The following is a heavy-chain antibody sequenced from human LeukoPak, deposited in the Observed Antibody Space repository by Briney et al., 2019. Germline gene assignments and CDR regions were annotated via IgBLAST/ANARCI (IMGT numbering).Heavy chain of an antibody. CDR1: GGSFSGYY. V-gene: IGHV4-34*01. Sequence: SETLSLTCAVYGGSFSGYYCSWIRQPPRKGLEWIGEINHSGSTNYNPSLKSRVTISVDTSKNQFSLELSSVTAADTAVYYCARGGIAAAGDNWFDPWGQGTLVTVSS. CDR2: INHSGST. J-gene: IGHJ5*02. CDR3: ARGGIAAAGDNWFDP. D-gene: IGHD6-13*01.